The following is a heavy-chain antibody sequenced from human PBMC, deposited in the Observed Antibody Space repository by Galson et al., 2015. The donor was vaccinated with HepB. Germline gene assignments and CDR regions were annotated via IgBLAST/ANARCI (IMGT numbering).Heavy chain of an antibody. D-gene: IGHD6-13*01. CDR1: GFTVSSNY. CDR3: ARDGYSSSWYVRDVDR. V-gene: IGHV3-66*01. J-gene: IGHJ2*01. CDR2: IYSGGST. Sequence: SLRLSCAASGFTVSSNYMSWVRQAPGRGLEWVSVIYSGGSTYYADSVKGRFTISSNNSKNTLYLQMNSLRAEDTAVYYCARDGYSSSWYVRDVDRWGRGTLVTVSS.